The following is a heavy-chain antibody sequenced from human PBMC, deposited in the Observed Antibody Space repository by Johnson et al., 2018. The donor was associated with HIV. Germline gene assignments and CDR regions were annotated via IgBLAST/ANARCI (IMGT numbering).Heavy chain of an antibody. CDR3: AREISRYYYDYASFDL. V-gene: IGHV3-11*01. CDR2: ISSSGSTI. D-gene: IGHD3-22*01. Sequence: QVQLVESGGGVVQPGRSLRLSCVASGFTFSDYYMSWIRQAPGKGLEWLSYISSSGSTIYYVDSVKGRFTISRDNAKNFLYLQMNSLRAEDTVLYYCAREISRYYYDYASFDLWGQGTTVTVSS. CDR1: GFTFSDYY. J-gene: IGHJ3*01.